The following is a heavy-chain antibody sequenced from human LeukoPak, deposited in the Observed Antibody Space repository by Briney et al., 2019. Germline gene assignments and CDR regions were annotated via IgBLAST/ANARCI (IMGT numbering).Heavy chain of an antibody. D-gene: IGHD6-19*01. CDR2: IYPGDSDS. CDR3: VRESGYTSGWYPY. V-gene: IGHV5-51*01. J-gene: IGHJ4*02. Sequence: GESLKISCKGSGYTFTNYWIAWVRQMPGKGLEWMGMIYPGDSDSRDSPSFQGQVTFSADKSISTAYLQWSSLKASDSAMYYCVRESGYTSGWYPYWGQGTLVTVSS. CDR1: GYTFTNYW.